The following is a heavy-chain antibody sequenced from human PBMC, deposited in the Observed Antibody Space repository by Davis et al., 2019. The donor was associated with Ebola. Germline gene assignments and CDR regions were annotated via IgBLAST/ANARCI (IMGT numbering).Heavy chain of an antibody. D-gene: IGHD5/OR15-5a*01. CDR1: RYTFFGHY. J-gene: IGHJ4*02. CDR3: ARWSLSGHLGY. CDR2: INPPTGGT. Sequence: ASVTVSCKASRYTFFGHYMHWLRQPPGQCLAWMGWINPPTGGTNYAQNFQGWVTMTRDTSISTAYMEVSRLTSGDTAVYYCARWSLSGHLGYWGQGTLIAVSS. V-gene: IGHV1-2*04.